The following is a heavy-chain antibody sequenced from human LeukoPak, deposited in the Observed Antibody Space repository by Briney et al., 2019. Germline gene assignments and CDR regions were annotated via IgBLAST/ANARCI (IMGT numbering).Heavy chain of an antibody. CDR3: AKPRNELWLHDAFDI. Sequence: GSLRLSCAASGFTFSSYAMTWVRQAPGKGLEWVSTISSSGGSTFYADSVKGRFTISRDNSKNTLYLQMNSLRAEDTAVYYCAKPRNELWLHDAFDIWGQGTMVTVSS. CDR2: ISSSGGST. V-gene: IGHV3-23*01. J-gene: IGHJ3*02. D-gene: IGHD5-18*01. CDR1: GFTFSSYA.